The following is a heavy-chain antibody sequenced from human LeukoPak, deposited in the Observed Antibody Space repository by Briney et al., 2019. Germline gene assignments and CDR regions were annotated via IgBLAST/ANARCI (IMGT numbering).Heavy chain of an antibody. V-gene: IGHV3-23*01. J-gene: IGHJ4*02. CDR1: YX. CDR2: ISGSGGTT. CDR3: XXXXXXXXXDY. Sequence: YXXSXVRQAPGXGLXWVSAISGSGGTTXYGASVKGRFTISRXNSNXTVYLQMNSLRAEDTAVYYXXXXXXXXXXDYWGQXTXVTVSS.